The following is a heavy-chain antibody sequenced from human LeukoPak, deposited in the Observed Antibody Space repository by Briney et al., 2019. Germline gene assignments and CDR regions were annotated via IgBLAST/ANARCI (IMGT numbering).Heavy chain of an antibody. Sequence: GGSLRPSCAASGFTFSDYYMSWIRQAPGRGLEWVSYISSSGNTTYHADSVKGRFTISRDNAKNSLYLQMSSLRAEDTAVYYCARVEMATIAHDYYYYMDVWGKGTTVTVSS. CDR2: ISSSGNTT. D-gene: IGHD5-24*01. V-gene: IGHV3-11*04. CDR3: ARVEMATIAHDYYYYMDV. CDR1: GFTFSDYY. J-gene: IGHJ6*03.